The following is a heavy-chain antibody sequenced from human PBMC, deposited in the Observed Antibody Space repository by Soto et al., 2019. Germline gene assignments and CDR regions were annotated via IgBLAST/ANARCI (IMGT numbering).Heavy chain of an antibody. V-gene: IGHV4-59*01. CDR2: IYYSGST. D-gene: IGHD3-22*01. J-gene: IGHJ4*02. Sequence: PSETLSLTCTVSGGSINNYYWSWIRQPPGKGLEWIGYIYYSGSTNYNPSLKSRVTISVDTSKNQFSLKLSSVTAADTAVYYCARGRDYYDSSGYLFHYWGQGTLVTVSS. CDR3: ARGRDYYDSSGYLFHY. CDR1: GGSINNYY.